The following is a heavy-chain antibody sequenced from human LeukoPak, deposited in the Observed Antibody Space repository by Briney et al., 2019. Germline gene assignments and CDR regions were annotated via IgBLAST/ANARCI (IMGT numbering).Heavy chain of an antibody. J-gene: IGHJ6*02. CDR2: ISSSSSYI. V-gene: IGHV3-21*01. CDR1: GFTFSSYS. D-gene: IGHD3-10*01. Sequence: KPGGSLRLSCAASGFTFSSYSMNWVRQAPGKGLEWVSSISSSSSYIYYADSVKGRFTISRDNAKNSLYLQMNSLRDEDTAVYYCARWEITMVRGVIIERGHPRNYYYYGMDVWGQGTTVTVSS. CDR3: ARWEITMVRGVIIERGHPRNYYYYGMDV.